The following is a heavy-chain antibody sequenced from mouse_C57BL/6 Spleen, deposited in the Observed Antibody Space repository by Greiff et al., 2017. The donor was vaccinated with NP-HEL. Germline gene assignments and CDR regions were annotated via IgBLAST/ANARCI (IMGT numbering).Heavy chain of an antibody. D-gene: IGHD2-4*01. CDR3: ARSDNDYDGRVYAMDY. CDR1: GYSFTGYY. CDR2: INPSTGGT. V-gene: IGHV1-42*01. J-gene: IGHJ4*01. Sequence: VQLKESGPELVKPGASVKISCKASGYSFTGYYMNWVKQSPEKSLEWIGEINPSTGGTTYNQKFKAKATLTVDKSSSTAYMQLKSLTSEDSAVYYCARSDNDYDGRVYAMDYWGQGTSVTVSS.